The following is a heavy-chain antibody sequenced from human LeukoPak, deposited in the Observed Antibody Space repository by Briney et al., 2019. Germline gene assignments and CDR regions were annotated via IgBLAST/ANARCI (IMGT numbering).Heavy chain of an antibody. CDR2: INPSGGST. D-gene: IGHD2-2*01. J-gene: IGHJ5*02. CDR1: GYTFTSYY. V-gene: IGHV1-46*01. Sequence: GASVKVSCKASGYTFTSYYMHWVRQAPGQGLEWMGIINPSGGSTSYAQKFQGRVTMTRDMSTSTVYMELSSLRSEDTAVYYCARDHGYCSSTSCYNYHNWFDPWGQGTLVTVSS. CDR3: ARDHGYCSSTSCYNYHNWFDP.